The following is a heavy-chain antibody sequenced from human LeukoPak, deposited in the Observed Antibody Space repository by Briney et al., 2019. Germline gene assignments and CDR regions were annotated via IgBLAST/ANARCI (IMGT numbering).Heavy chain of an antibody. V-gene: IGHV3-23*01. CDR2: MNNGPGAT. J-gene: IGHJ3*02. CDR1: GFSFSTSP. D-gene: IGHD3-10*01. Sequence: GGSLRLFCAASGFSFSTSPMSWVRQPPGKGLEWVSAMNNGPGATFYRDSVRGRFTISRDDSKSTLYLQMNSLRAEDTALYYCAKDMRGSGSYQDDAFDIWGQGTMVTVSS. CDR3: AKDMRGSGSYQDDAFDI.